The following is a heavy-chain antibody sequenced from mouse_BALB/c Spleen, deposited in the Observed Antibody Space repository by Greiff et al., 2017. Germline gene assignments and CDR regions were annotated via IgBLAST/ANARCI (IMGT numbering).Heavy chain of an antibody. CDR2: IRSKSNNYAT. CDR3: VRDHGYYGSIPSWFAY. D-gene: IGHD1-1*01. Sequence: GGGLVQPKGSLKLSCAASGFTFNTNAMNWVRQAPGKGLEWVARIRSKSNNYATYYADSVKDRFTISRDDSQSMLYLQMNNLKTEDTAMYYCVRDHGYYGSIPSWFAYWGQGTLVTVSA. CDR1: GFTFNTNA. V-gene: IGHV10S3*01. J-gene: IGHJ3*01.